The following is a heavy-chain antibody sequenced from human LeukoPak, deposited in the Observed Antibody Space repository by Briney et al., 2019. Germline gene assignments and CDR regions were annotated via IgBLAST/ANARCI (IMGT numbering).Heavy chain of an antibody. J-gene: IGHJ4*02. Sequence: ASVKLSCKASGYTFTNYFMHWVRQAPGQGLEWMGLINPSGTASSAQKFQGRLTMTRDTSTTTIYMELSSLRSDDTAVYYCAKEGGPPIGGDSGWGGFDYWGQGTLVTVSS. CDR1: GYTFTNYF. CDR3: AKEGGPPIGGDSGWGGFDY. V-gene: IGHV1-46*01. D-gene: IGHD2-21*02. CDR2: INPSGTA.